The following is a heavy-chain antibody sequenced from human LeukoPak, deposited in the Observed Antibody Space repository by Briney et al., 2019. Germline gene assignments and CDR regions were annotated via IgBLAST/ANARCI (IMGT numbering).Heavy chain of an antibody. CDR1: GYTFTYCS. CDR2: ITLYNGNT. CDR3: YSMGRLGWRVVNWFDP. D-gene: IGHD3-9*01. J-gene: IGHJ5*02. V-gene: IGHV1-68*01. Sequence: ASVKVSCKASGYTFTYCSLHWLQQAPGQGLERMRWITLYNGNTNYAKKFQGRVTITRDMSLRTAYIELSSLRFRDAILTGYYSMGRLGWRVVNWFDPWGQGTLVTVSS.